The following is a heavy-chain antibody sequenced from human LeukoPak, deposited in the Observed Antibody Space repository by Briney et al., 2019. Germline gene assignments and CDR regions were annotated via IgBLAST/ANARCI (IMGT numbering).Heavy chain of an antibody. CDR1: GGSISSGGWC. V-gene: IGHV4-61*08. D-gene: IGHD3-10*01. Sequence: PSETLSLTCTVSGGSISSGGWCWIRIRQPPGKGLDWFRYYNDSASTYYNPSLKSRVTISVDTSKNQFSLKLSSVTAADTAVYYCARVGRNYYGSGSYGHYYYYMDVWGKGTTVTVSS. J-gene: IGHJ6*03. CDR2: YNDSAST. CDR3: ARVGRNYYGSGSYGHYYYYMDV.